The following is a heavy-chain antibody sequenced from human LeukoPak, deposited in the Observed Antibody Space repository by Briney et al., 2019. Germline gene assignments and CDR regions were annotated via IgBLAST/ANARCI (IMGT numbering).Heavy chain of an antibody. J-gene: IGHJ4*02. CDR2: IKQDGSEK. Sequence: GGSLRLSCAASGFTFSSYWMSWVRQAPGKGLKWVANIKQDGSEKYYVDSVKGRFTISRDNAKNSLYLQMNSLRAEDTAVYYCARDGTDYSYSHDYWGQGTLVTVSS. V-gene: IGHV3-7*01. CDR1: GFTFSSYW. D-gene: IGHD5-18*01. CDR3: ARDGTDYSYSHDY.